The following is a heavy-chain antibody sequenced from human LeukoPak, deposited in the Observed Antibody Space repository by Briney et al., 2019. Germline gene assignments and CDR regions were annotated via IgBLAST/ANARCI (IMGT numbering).Heavy chain of an antibody. CDR3: AGRGSYSSFDP. CDR1: GAYFTNYY. CDR2: SSYNGNT. D-gene: IGHD1-26*01. V-gene: IGHV4-59*12. J-gene: IGHJ5*02. Sequence: SETLSLTCTVSGAYFTNYYWSFIRQPPGKGLEWIGFSSYNGNTNYNPSLKSRVTISVDTSKNQFSLKLSSVTAADTAVYYCAGRGSYSSFDPWGQGTLVTVSS.